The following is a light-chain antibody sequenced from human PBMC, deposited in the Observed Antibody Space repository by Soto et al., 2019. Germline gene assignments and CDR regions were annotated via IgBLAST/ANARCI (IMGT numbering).Light chain of an antibody. J-gene: IGKJ1*01. Sequence: AIQLTQSPSSLSASVGDRVTITCRASQGISSYLAWYQQKPGKAPKILIYHASSLETGVPSRFSGSGSGTEFTLTISSLQPDDFATYYCQHYNSYGTFGQGTKVDIK. CDR1: QGISSY. CDR3: QHYNSYGT. CDR2: HAS. V-gene: IGKV1-13*02.